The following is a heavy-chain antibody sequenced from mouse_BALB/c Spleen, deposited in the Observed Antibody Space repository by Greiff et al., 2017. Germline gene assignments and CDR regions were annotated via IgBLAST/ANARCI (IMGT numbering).Heavy chain of an antibody. J-gene: IGHJ4*01. CDR3: ARDPGNYDAMDY. D-gene: IGHD2-1*01. V-gene: IGHV5-9-4*01. CDR1: GFTFSSYA. Sequence: EVMLVESGGGLVKPGGSLKLSCAASGFTFSSYAMSWVRQSPEKRLEWVAEISSGGSYTYYPDTVTGRFTISRDNAKNTLYLEMSSLRSEDTAMYYCARDPGNYDAMDYWGQGTSVTVSS. CDR2: ISSGGSYT.